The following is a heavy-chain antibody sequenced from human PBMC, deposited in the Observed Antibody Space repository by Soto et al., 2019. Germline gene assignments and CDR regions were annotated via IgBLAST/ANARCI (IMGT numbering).Heavy chain of an antibody. CDR2: ISSSSSYI. D-gene: IGHD3-9*01. CDR3: ARESYYNILTGYSHPYYYYGIDV. V-gene: IGHV3-21*01. CDR1: GFTFSSYS. J-gene: IGHJ6*02. Sequence: GGSLRLSCAASGFTFSSYSMNWVRQAPGKGLEWVSSISSSSSYIYYADSVKGRFTISRDNAKNSLYLQMNSLRAEDTAVYYCARESYYNILTGYSHPYYYYGIDVWRQGTTVPVS.